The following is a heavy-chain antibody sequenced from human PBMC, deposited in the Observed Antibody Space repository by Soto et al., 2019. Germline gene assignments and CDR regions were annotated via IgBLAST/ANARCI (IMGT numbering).Heavy chain of an antibody. J-gene: IGHJ5*02. D-gene: IGHD2-15*01. V-gene: IGHV4-34*01. Sequence: PSETLSLTCAVYGGSFSGYYWSWIRQPPGKGLEWIGEINHSGSTNYNPSLKSRVTISVDTSKNQFSLKLSSVTAADTAVYYCARGAATNWFDPWGQGTLVTVSS. CDR3: ARGAATNWFDP. CDR1: GGSFSGYY. CDR2: INHSGST.